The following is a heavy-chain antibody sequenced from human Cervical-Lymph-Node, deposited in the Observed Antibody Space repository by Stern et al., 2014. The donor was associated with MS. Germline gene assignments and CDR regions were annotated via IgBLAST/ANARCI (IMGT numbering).Heavy chain of an antibody. CDR2: IYWDDQK. Sequence: ESGPALVKPTQTLTLTCTFSGFSLSTSGLGVGWIRQPPGEALEGLAYIYWDDQKRNSPSLKSRLTITKDTSKNQVVLTLTNVDPVDTATYYCAHRTAGPFDYWGQGTLVTVSS. CDR1: GFSLSTSGLG. J-gene: IGHJ4*02. V-gene: IGHV2-5*02. CDR3: AHRTAGPFDY.